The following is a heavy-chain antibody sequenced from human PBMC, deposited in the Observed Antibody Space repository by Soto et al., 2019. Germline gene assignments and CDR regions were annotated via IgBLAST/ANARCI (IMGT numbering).Heavy chain of an antibody. J-gene: IGHJ4*02. CDR1: GFTFSSYA. CDR3: AKDKDIVVVPAVVDY. Sequence: GGSLRLSCAASGFTFSSYAMSWVRQAPGKGLEWVSAISGSGGSTYYADSVKGRFTISRDNSKNTLYLQMNSLRAEDTAVYYCAKDKDIVVVPAVVDYWGQGTLVTVSS. V-gene: IGHV3-23*01. CDR2: ISGSGGST. D-gene: IGHD2-2*01.